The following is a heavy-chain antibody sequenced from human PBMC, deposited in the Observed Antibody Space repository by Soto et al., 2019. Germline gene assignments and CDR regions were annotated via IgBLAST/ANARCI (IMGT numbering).Heavy chain of an antibody. Sequence: QVELVESGGGVVQPGRSLKLSCAASGVTPGRYGMHWVRQAPGKGLEWLAVISYDGVNKYYAYSVKGRFTISRDNSRNTLYLQMVNLRAEDTAVYYCVKDQRMYYYGSGSESWGQGTLVTVSS. D-gene: IGHD3-10*01. CDR1: GVTPGRYG. V-gene: IGHV3-30*18. CDR2: ISYDGVNK. CDR3: VKDQRMYYYGSGSES. J-gene: IGHJ5*02.